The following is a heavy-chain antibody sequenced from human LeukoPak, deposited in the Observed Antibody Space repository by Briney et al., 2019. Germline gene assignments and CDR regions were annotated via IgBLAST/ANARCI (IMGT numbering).Heavy chain of an antibody. V-gene: IGHV1-18*01. CDR2: ISAYNGNT. CDR1: GYTFTSHG. CDR3: AREMGTADAFDI. Sequence: ASVKVSCKASGYTFTSHGISWVRQAPGQGLGWMGWISAYNGNTNYAQKLQGRVTMTTDTSTSTAYMELRSLRSDDTAVYYCAREMGTADAFDIWGQGTMVTVSS. J-gene: IGHJ3*02. D-gene: IGHD1-1*01.